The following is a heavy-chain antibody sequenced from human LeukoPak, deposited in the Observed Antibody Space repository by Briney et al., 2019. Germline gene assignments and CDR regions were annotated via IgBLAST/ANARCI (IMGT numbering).Heavy chain of an antibody. Sequence: ASVKVSCKASGYTFTSYGISWVRQAPGQGLEWMGWISAYNGNTNYAQKLQGRVTMTTDTSTSTAYMELRSLRSDDTAVYYCARGSRNDDLLLWFGELSSFDYWGQGTLVTVSS. CDR3: ARGSRNDDLLLWFGELSSFDY. CDR1: GYTFTSYG. D-gene: IGHD3-10*01. J-gene: IGHJ4*02. V-gene: IGHV1-18*01. CDR2: ISAYNGNT.